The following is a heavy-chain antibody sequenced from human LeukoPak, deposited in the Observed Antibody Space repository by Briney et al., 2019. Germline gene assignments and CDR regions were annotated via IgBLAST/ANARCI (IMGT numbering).Heavy chain of an antibody. J-gene: IGHJ3*02. V-gene: IGHV3-74*01. Sequence: GGSLRLSCAASGFTFSSYWMHWVRQAPGKGLVWVSRINSDGSSTSYADSVKGRFTISRDNAKNSLYLQMNSLRAEDTALYYCAKDKAGFGGDAFDIWGQGTMVTVSS. D-gene: IGHD3-10*01. CDR2: INSDGSST. CDR3: AKDKAGFGGDAFDI. CDR1: GFTFSSYW.